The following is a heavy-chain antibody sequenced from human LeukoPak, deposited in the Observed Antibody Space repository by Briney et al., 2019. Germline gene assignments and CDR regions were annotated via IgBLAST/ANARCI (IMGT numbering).Heavy chain of an antibody. CDR2: INPYNGNT. CDR1: GYTFTSYG. J-gene: IGHJ5*02. V-gene: IGHV1-18*01. CDR3: ARGGITGTLWWFDP. D-gene: IGHD1-20*01. Sequence: ASVKVSCKSSGYTFTSYGVSWVRQAPGQGLEWMAWINPYNGNTDYVQNLQGRVTMTTDTSTSTAYMELRNLRSDDTAVYYCARGGITGTLWWFDPWGQGTLVTLSS.